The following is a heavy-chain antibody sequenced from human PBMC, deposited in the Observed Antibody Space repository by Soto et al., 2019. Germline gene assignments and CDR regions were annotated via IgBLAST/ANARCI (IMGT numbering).Heavy chain of an antibody. V-gene: IGHV1-46*03. CDR2: LNANDGSA. D-gene: IGHD3-3*01. CDR3: TIGVRWSGYFFEY. J-gene: IGHJ4*02. CDR1: GYTFTDYY. Sequence: ASVKVSCKASGYTFTDYYMHWVRQAPGQGLEWMGILNANDGSASYAQKFQGRVTMTRDTSTSTVYMEMSSLSSEDTAVYYCTIGVRWSGYFFEYWGQRTQVTVSS.